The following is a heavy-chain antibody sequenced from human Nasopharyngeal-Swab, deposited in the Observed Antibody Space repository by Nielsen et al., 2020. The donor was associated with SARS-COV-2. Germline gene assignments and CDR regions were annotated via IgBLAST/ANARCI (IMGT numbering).Heavy chain of an antibody. CDR3: ARVWEPGGYYYYGMDV. CDR1: GYTFTAYY. V-gene: IGHV1-2*06. CDR2: INPNGGAT. D-gene: IGHD1-26*01. Sequence: ASVKVSCKASGYTFTAYYMHWVRQAPGQGLEWMGRINPNGGATNYAQKFQGRVTMTRVTSISTGYMELSRLRSDDTAVYYCARVWEPGGYYYYGMDVWGQGTTVTVSS. J-gene: IGHJ6*02.